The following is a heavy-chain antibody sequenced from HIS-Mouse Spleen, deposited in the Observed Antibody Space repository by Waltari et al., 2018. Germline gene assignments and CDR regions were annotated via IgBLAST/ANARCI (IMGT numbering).Heavy chain of an antibody. CDR1: GGSISSSSYY. Sequence: QLQLQESGPGLVKPSETLSLTCTVSGGSISSSSYYWGWIRQPPGKGLEWIGSIYYSGSTYYHPSLKSRVTISVDTSKNQFSLKLSSVTAADTAVYYCARSSGSGATHYWGQGTLVTVSS. J-gene: IGHJ4*02. CDR3: ARSSGSGATHY. D-gene: IGHD1-26*01. V-gene: IGHV4-39*07. CDR2: IYYSGST.